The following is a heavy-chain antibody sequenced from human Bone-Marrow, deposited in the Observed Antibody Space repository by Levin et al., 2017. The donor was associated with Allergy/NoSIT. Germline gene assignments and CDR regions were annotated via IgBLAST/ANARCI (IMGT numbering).Heavy chain of an antibody. V-gene: IGHV1-8*02. CDR3: ATTVGGTWDYSDY. CDR2: MDPNSGHT. Sequence: PGASVKVSCKASGYTFTSYDVHWVRQATGQGLEWMGWMDPNSGHTGSSQKFQGRVTLTRDTSITTSYMELSSLEYEDTAVYYCATTVGGTWDYSDYWGQGTLVTVSS. D-gene: IGHD4-11*01. CDR1: GYTFTSYD. J-gene: IGHJ4*02.